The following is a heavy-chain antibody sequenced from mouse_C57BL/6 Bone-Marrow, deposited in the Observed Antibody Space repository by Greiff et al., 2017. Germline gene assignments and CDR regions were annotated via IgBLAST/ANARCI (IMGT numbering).Heavy chain of an antibody. CDR3: ARKGNSNHWYFDV. D-gene: IGHD2-5*01. V-gene: IGHV1-47*01. Sequence: VKLQQSGAELVKPGASVKMSCKASGYTFTTYPIEWMKQNHGKSLEWIGNFHPYNDDTKYNEKFKGKATLTVEKSSSTVYLELSRLTSDDSAVYYGARKGNSNHWYFDVWGTGTTVTVSS. CDR2: FHPYNDDT. CDR1: GYTFTTYP. J-gene: IGHJ1*03.